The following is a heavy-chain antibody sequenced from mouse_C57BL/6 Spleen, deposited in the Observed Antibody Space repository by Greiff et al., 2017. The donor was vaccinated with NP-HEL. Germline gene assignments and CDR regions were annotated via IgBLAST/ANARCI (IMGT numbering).Heavy chain of an antibody. Sequence: VQLQQPGAELVMPGASVKLSCKASGYTFTSYWMHWVKQRPGQGLEWIGEIDPSDSYTNYNQKFKGKSTLTVDKSSSTAYMPLSSLTSEDSAVYYCARRADFPYYAMDYWGQGTSVTVSS. D-gene: IGHD3-3*01. J-gene: IGHJ4*01. CDR1: GYTFTSYW. CDR3: ARRADFPYYAMDY. CDR2: IDPSDSYT. V-gene: IGHV1-69*01.